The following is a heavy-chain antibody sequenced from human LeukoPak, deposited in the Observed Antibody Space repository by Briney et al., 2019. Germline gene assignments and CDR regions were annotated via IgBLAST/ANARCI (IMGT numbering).Heavy chain of an antibody. V-gene: IGHV4-34*01. J-gene: IGHJ6*02. CDR3: ARAKMGYNLAYYYGMDV. D-gene: IGHD5-24*01. Sequence: SETLSLTCAVYGGSFSGYYWSWIRQPPGKGLEWIGEINHSGSTNYNPSLKSRVTISVDTSKNQFSLKLSSVTAADTAVYYCARAKMGYNLAYYYGMDVWGQGSTVTVSS. CDR1: GGSFSGYY. CDR2: INHSGST.